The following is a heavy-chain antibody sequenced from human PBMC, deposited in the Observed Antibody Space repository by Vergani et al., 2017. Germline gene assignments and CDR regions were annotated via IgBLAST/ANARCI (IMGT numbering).Heavy chain of an antibody. CDR3: AREGDIVATGRLYGMDV. CDR1: GYTFTSYA. Sequence: QVQLVQSGAEVKKPGASVKVSCKASGYTFTSYAMHWVRQAPGQRLEWMGWINAGNGNTKYSQKFQGRVTITRDTSRSTAYMELSSLRSEDTAVYYCAREGDIVATGRLYGMDVWGQGTTVTVSS. J-gene: IGHJ6*02. CDR2: INAGNGNT. V-gene: IGHV1-3*01. D-gene: IGHD5-12*01.